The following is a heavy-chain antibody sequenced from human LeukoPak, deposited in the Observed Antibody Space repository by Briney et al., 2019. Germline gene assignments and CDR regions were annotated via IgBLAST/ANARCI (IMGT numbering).Heavy chain of an antibody. J-gene: IGHJ4*02. CDR3: LGSADRG. CDR1: GFTFSSHW. Sequence: GGSLRLSCADSGFTFSSHWMNWVRQAPGRGLEWVGNINPDGSETYYVDSMRGRFTISRDNAKDSVYLQMNTLRVEDTAVYYCLGSADRGWGQGTLVTVSS. D-gene: IGHD6-25*01. V-gene: IGHV3-7*01. CDR2: INPDGSET.